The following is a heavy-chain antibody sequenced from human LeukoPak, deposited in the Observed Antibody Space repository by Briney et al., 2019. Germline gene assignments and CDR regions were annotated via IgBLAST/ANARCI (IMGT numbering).Heavy chain of an antibody. CDR1: GFTFSSYA. J-gene: IGHJ4*02. D-gene: IGHD3-10*01. CDR2: ISGSGGST. V-gene: IGHV3-23*01. Sequence: GGSLRLSCAASGFTFSSYAMSWVRQAPGKGLEWVAAISGSGGSTYYADSVKGRFTISRDNSKNTLYLQMNSLRAEDTAVYYCAKDAAYGSGSYYFDGYDYWGQGTLVTVSS. CDR3: AKDAAYGSGSYYFDGYDY.